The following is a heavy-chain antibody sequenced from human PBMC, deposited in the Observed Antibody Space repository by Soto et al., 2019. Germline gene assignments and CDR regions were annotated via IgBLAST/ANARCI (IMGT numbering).Heavy chain of an antibody. V-gene: IGHV2-5*02. D-gene: IGHD2-21*02. CDR1: GFSLSTGGVG. Sequence: QITLKESGPPLVIPTQTLTLTCTFSGFSLSTGGVGVGWIRQPPGKALEWLALIYWDDDKRYSPSLKSRLTITKDTSKNQXXLXMXXMDPVDTATYYCAHSRCGGDCLQSYSSHYYYGMDVWGQGTTVTVSS. J-gene: IGHJ6*02. CDR3: AHSRCGGDCLQSYSSHYYYGMDV. CDR2: IYWDDDK.